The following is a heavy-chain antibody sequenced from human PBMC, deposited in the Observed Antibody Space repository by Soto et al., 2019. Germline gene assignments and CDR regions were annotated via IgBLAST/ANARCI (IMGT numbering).Heavy chain of an antibody. CDR2: IYYSGST. J-gene: IGHJ4*02. D-gene: IGHD3-9*01. V-gene: IGHV4-59*08. CDR1: GGSISSYY. CDR3: AMTGGYFDWLPPYYFDY. Sequence: SETLSLTCTVSGGSISSYYWSWIRQPPGKGLEWIGYIYYSGSTSYNPSLKSRVTISVDTSKNQFSLKLSSVTAADTAVYFCAMTGGYFDWLPPYYFDYWGQGTLVTVSS.